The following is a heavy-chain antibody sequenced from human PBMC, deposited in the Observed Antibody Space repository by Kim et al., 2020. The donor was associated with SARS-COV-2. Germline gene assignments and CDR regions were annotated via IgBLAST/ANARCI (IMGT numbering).Heavy chain of an antibody. Sequence: GGSLRLSCAASGFTFSSYAVSWVRQAPGKGLEWVSAISGSGGSTYYADSVKGRFTISRDNSKNTLYLQMNSLRAEETAVYYCAKQPLHLWCLFDYWGQGTLVTVSS. CDR1: GFTFSSYA. CDR2: ISGSGGST. V-gene: IGHV3-23*01. D-gene: IGHD5-18*01. CDR3: AKQPLHLWCLFDY. J-gene: IGHJ4*02.